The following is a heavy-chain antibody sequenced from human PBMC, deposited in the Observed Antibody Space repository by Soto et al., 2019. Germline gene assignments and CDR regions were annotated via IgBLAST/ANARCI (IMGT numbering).Heavy chain of an antibody. CDR3: ATSGECGGDCYVYRMDV. CDR1: GGSFNSFA. CDR2: IIPIFGAA. V-gene: IGHV1-69*01. J-gene: IGHJ6*02. Sequence: QVQLVQSGAEVKKPGSSVKVSCKASGGSFNSFAISWVRQAPGQGLEWMGGIIPIFGAASYGQRIQGSVTITANESTSTAFMELSSLRSEDTAVYYCATSGECGGDCYVYRMDVWGRGTTVTVSS. D-gene: IGHD2-21*02.